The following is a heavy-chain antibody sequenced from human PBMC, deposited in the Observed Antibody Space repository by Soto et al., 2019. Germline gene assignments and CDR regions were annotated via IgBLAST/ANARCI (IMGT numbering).Heavy chain of an antibody. CDR1: GDYIHVGGYY. V-gene: IGHV4-30-4*01. Sequence: SETLSLTCSVSGDYIHVGGYYWTWIRQRPGKGLEWMGYIYYTGKTYYNPSLGSRLTMSVDRSKNQFSLRLTSVTAADTAVYFCGRDLTSNANCIDPWGQGTLVTVSS. CDR3: GRDLTSNANCIDP. CDR2: IYYTGKT. J-gene: IGHJ5*02. D-gene: IGHD2-2*01.